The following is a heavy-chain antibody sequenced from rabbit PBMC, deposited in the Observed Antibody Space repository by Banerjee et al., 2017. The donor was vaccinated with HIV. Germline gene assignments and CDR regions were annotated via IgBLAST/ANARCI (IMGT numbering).Heavy chain of an antibody. CDR2: IYTDSGST. Sequence: QEQLRESGGGLVQPGGSLKLSCKASGFDFSSGYYMCWVRQAPGKGLEWIGCIYTDSGSTYYANWAKGRFTISETSSTTVTLQMTSLTAADTATYFCARYYTYAYAGYAYPNLWGPGTLVTVS. V-gene: IGHV1S45*01. CDR1: GFDFSSGYY. J-gene: IGHJ4*01. CDR3: ARYYTYAYAGYAYPNL. D-gene: IGHD6-1*01.